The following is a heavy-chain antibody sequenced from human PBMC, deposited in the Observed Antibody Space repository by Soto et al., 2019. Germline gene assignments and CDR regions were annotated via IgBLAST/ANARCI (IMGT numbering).Heavy chain of an antibody. J-gene: IGHJ6*02. CDR3: ARARYGSGSYWYYYYGMDV. CDR2: IIPILGIA. CDR1: GGTFSSYT. V-gene: IGHV1-69*02. D-gene: IGHD3-10*01. Sequence: ASVKVSCKASGGTFSSYTISWVRQAPGQGLEWMGRIIPILGIANYAQKFQGRVTITADKSTSTAYMELSSLRSEDTAVYYCARARYGSGSYWYYYYGMDVWGQGTTVTSP.